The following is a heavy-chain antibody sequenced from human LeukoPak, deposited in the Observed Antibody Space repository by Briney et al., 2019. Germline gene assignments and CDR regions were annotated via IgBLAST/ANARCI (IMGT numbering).Heavy chain of an antibody. J-gene: IGHJ4*02. CDR3: ARSGTGYGDYDGFDY. V-gene: IGHV3-9*01. CDR1: GFTFDDYA. Sequence: GGSLRLSCAASGFTFDDYAMHWVRQAPGKGLEWVSGISWNSGSIGYADSVKGRFTISRDNSQNTLYLQMNSLRAEDTAVYYCARSGTGYGDYDGFDYWGQGTLVTVSS. D-gene: IGHD4-17*01. CDR2: ISWNSGSI.